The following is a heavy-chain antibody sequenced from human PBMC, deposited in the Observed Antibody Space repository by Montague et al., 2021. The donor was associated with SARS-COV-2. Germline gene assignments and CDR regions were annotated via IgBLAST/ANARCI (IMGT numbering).Heavy chain of an antibody. CDR1: GGSISGDNYY. CDR3: ARNRGWGSRGAGYIDL. J-gene: IGHJ2*01. CDR2: IYYTGST. Sequence: TLSLTCSVSGGSISGDNYYWTWIRQHPGKGLEWIAYIYYTGSTYYNPSLQSRLRTSLDTSTNQFSLTLTSVTAADTAIYYCARNRGWGSRGAGYIDLWGRGTLVTVSS. V-gene: IGHV4-31*03. D-gene: IGHD7-27*01.